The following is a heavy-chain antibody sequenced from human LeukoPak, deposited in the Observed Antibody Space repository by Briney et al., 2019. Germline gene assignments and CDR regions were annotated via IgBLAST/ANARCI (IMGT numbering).Heavy chain of an antibody. Sequence: GGSMIPSSLAPGSTFTSYSTNWVRQAPRKGLEWISHITGSSSTIYYADSVRGRFTISTDKDKNSLYVQMNSRRDEDTALYYCETGYCTGWGQGTLVTVSS. D-gene: IGHD6-19*01. CDR3: ETGYCTG. V-gene: IGHV3-48*02. CDR1: GSTFTSYS. J-gene: IGHJ4*02. CDR2: ITGSSSTI.